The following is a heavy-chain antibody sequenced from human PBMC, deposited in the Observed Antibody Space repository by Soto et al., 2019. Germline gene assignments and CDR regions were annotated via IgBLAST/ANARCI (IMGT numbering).Heavy chain of an antibody. V-gene: IGHV1-69*01. D-gene: IGHD3-22*01. CDR3: ARDPLHYYDSSGYCYPPHY. Sequence: QVQLVQSGAEVKKPGSSVKVSCKASGGTFSSYAISWVRQAPGQGLEWMGGNIPIFGTANYAQKFQGRVTITADESTSPAYMELSSLRSEDTAVYYCARDPLHYYDSSGYCYPPHYWGQGTLVTVSS. J-gene: IGHJ4*02. CDR2: NIPIFGTA. CDR1: GGTFSSYA.